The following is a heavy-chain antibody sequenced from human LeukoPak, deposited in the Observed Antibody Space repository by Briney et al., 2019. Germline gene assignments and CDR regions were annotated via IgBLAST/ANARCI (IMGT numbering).Heavy chain of an antibody. CDR1: GVSFSGYY. V-gene: IGHV4-34*01. CDR3: TRTSPGIPLDF. Sequence: SETLSLTCAVSGVSFSGYYWSWIRQPPGKGPEWIGEISHSGRSSYNPSLKSRVTISLDTSKNQFSLKLSFVTAADTAVYYCTRTSPGIPLDFWGQGTLVSVSS. D-gene: IGHD1-26*01. CDR2: ISHSGRS. J-gene: IGHJ4*02.